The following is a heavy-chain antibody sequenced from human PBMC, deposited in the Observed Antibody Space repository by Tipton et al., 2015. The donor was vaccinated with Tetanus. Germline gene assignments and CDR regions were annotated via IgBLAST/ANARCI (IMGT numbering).Heavy chain of an antibody. CDR1: GFTVSSNY. J-gene: IGHJ6*02. V-gene: IGHV3-53*01. Sequence: SLRLSCAASGFTVSSNYMSWVRQAPGKGLEWVSVIYSGGSTYYADSVKGRFTISRDNSKNTLYLQMNSLRAEDTAVYYCARGDFWSGYSYGMDVWGQGTTVTVSS. D-gene: IGHD3-3*01. CDR3: ARGDFWSGYSYGMDV. CDR2: IYSGGST.